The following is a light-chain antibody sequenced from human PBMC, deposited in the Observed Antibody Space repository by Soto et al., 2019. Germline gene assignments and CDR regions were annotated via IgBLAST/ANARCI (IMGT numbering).Light chain of an antibody. CDR1: QSVSSY. J-gene: IGKJ2*01. V-gene: IGKV3-11*01. CDR3: QQRSNLPYT. CDR2: DAS. Sequence: EIVLTQSPATLSLSPGERATLSCRASQSVSSYLAWYQQKPGQAPKLLIYDASNRATGIPARFSGSGSGTDFTLTISSLEPEDFAVYYCQQRSNLPYTFGQGTNLEIK.